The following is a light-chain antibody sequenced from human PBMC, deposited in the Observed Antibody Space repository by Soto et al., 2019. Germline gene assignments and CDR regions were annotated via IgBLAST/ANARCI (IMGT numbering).Light chain of an antibody. V-gene: IGKV3-11*01. CDR3: QQANSLPHT. CDR1: QSVSSY. Sequence: EIVLTQSPGTLSLSPGERATLSCRASQSVSSYLAWYQQKPGQAPRLLIYDASNRATGIPARFSGSGSGTDFTLTISSLQPEDFATYYCQQANSLPHTFGQGTRLEIK. CDR2: DAS. J-gene: IGKJ5*01.